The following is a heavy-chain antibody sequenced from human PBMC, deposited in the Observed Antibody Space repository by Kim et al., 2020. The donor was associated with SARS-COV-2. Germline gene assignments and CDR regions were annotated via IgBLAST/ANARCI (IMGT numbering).Heavy chain of an antibody. J-gene: IGHJ4*02. V-gene: IGHV4-59*09. CDR3: ARGHSSNWYFDS. Sequence: NYNPTHESRVTISVDTSQNHFSLRLSSVTAADTAVYYCARGHSSNWYFDSWGQGTLVTVSS. D-gene: IGHD6-13*01.